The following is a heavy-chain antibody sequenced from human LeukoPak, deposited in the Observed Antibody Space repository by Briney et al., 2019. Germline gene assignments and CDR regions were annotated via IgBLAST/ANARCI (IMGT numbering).Heavy chain of an antibody. V-gene: IGHV4-30-4*08. CDR1: GGSISSGDYY. Sequence: PSETLSLTCTVSGGSISSGDYYWSWIRQPPGKGLEWIGYIYYSGSTYYNPSLKSRATISVDTSKNQFSLKLNSVTAADTAVYYCARVRSHLWYFDLWGRGTLVTVSS. J-gene: IGHJ2*01. CDR3: ARVRSHLWYFDL. D-gene: IGHD1-26*01. CDR2: IYYSGST.